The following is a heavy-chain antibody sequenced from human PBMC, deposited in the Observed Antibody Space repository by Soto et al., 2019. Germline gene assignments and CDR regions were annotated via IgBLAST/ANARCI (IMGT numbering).Heavy chain of an antibody. CDR3: ARGWGVRGVTGLPHYYYYMDV. D-gene: IGHD3-10*02. Sequence: SETLSLTCAVYGGSFSGYYWSWIRQPPGKGLEWIGEINHSGSTNYNPSLKSRVTISVDTSKNQFSLKLSSVTAADTAVYYCARGWGVRGVTGLPHYYYYMDVWGKGTTVTVS. CDR1: GGSFSGYY. CDR2: INHSGST. V-gene: IGHV4-34*01. J-gene: IGHJ6*03.